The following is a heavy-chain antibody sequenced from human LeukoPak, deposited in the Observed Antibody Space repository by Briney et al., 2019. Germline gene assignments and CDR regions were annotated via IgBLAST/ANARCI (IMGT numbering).Heavy chain of an antibody. Sequence: PGRSLRLSSAASGFTFSSYGMHWVRQAPGKGLEWVAVISYDGSNKYYADSVKGRFTISRDNSKNTLYLQMNSLRAEDTAVYYCAKDTGGRSGSCLYYWGQGTLVTVSS. J-gene: IGHJ4*02. CDR3: AKDTGGRSGSCLYY. CDR2: ISYDGSNK. V-gene: IGHV3-30*18. CDR1: GFTFSSYG. D-gene: IGHD2-15*01.